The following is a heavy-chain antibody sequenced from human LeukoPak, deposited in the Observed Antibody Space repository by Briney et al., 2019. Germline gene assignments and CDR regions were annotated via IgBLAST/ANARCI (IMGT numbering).Heavy chain of an antibody. Sequence: SETLSLTRTVSGGSISSYYWSWIRQPPGKGLEWIGEINHSGSTNYNPSLKSRVTISVDTSKNQFSLKLSSVTAADTAVYYCARGRYYYDSSGYYYWGQGTLVTVSS. CDR1: GGSISSYY. J-gene: IGHJ4*02. CDR3: ARGRYYYDSSGYYY. CDR2: INHSGST. D-gene: IGHD3-22*01. V-gene: IGHV4-34*01.